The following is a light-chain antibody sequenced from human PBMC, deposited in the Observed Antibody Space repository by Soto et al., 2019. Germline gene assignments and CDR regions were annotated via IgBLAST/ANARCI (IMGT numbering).Light chain of an antibody. J-gene: IGLJ1*01. Sequence: LTQPASVSGSPGQSITISCTGTSSDVGGYKYVSWYQQHPDKAPKLIIYDVTNRPSGISNRFSGSKSGNTASLTISGVQSEDEADYYCSSYTSSSSYVFGTGTKVTVL. CDR1: SSDVGGYKY. CDR3: SSYTSSSSYV. V-gene: IGLV2-14*01. CDR2: DVT.